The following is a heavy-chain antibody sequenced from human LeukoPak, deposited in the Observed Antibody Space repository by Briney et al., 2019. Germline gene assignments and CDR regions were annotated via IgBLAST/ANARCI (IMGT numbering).Heavy chain of an antibody. J-gene: IGHJ6*03. CDR2: ICTSGST. Sequence: SGPGLVKPSETLSLTCTVSGGSISSYCWSWIRQPAAKGLEWIGRICTSGSTNYNPSLKSRVTMSVDTSKNQFSLKLSSVTAADTAVYYCARDRQITMVRGVISYYYYYMDVWGKGTTVTASS. CDR1: GGSISSYC. CDR3: ARDRQITMVRGVISYYYYYMDV. V-gene: IGHV4-4*07. D-gene: IGHD3-10*01.